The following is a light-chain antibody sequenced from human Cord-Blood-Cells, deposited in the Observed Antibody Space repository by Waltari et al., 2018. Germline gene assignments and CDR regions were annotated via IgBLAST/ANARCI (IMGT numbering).Light chain of an antibody. CDR2: GAS. Sequence: EIVLTQSPGTLSLSPGDRATLSCRASQSVSSSYLAWYQQKPGQAPRLLIDGASSRATGIPDRFSGSGSGTDFTLTISRLEPEDFAVYYCQQYGSSPPLTFGGGTKVEIK. CDR3: QQYGSSPPLT. J-gene: IGKJ4*01. CDR1: QSVSSSY. V-gene: IGKV3-20*01.